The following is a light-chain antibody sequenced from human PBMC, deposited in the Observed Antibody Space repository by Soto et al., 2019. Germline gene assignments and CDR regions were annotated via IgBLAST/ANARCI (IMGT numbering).Light chain of an antibody. CDR2: GAS. CDR1: QSVSSSY. J-gene: IGKJ4*01. V-gene: IGKV3-20*01. Sequence: EIVLTQSPGTLSLSPGERATLSCRASQSVSSSYLAWYQQKPGQAPRLLIYGASSRATGIPDRFSGSGSGTDFTFTISSLQPEDIATYYCQQYDNLPQLTFGGGTKV. CDR3: QQYDNLPQLT.